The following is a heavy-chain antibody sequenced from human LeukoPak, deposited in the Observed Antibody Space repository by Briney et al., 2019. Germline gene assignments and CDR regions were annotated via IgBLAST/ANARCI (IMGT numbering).Heavy chain of an antibody. CDR1: GYTFTCYD. V-gene: IGHV1-8*01. Sequence: GASVKVSCKASGYTFTCYDINWVRQATGQGLEWMGWMNPNSGNTGYAQKFQGRVTMTRNTSISTAYMELSSQRSEDTAVYYCARGAPMYYYDSSGYSFDYWGQGTLVAVSS. CDR3: ARGAPMYYYDSSGYSFDY. D-gene: IGHD3-22*01. CDR2: MNPNSGNT. J-gene: IGHJ4*02.